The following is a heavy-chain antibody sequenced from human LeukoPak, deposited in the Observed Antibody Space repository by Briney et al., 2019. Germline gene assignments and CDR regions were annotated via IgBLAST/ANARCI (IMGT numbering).Heavy chain of an antibody. CDR1: GFTFSSYA. D-gene: IGHD6-13*01. CDR2: ISSSSSNI. Sequence: GGSLRLSCAASGFTFSSYAMSWVRQAPGKGLEWVSSISSSSSNIYYADSVKGRFTISRDNAKNSLYLQMTSLRAEDTAVYHWARDQKMAAGGTYYYYGMDVWGQGTTVTVSS. J-gene: IGHJ6*02. V-gene: IGHV3-21*01. CDR3: ARDQKMAAGGTYYYYGMDV.